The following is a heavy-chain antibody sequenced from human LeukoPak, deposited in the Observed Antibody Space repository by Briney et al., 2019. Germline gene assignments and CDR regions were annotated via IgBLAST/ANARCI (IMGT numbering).Heavy chain of an antibody. J-gene: IGHJ4*02. Sequence: ASVKVSCKACGYTFTSYGMSWVRQAPGEGLEWMGWISAYNGYTNYAQKLQGRVTMTTDTSTITAYIELRSLRSDDTAVYYCARDGDYYVSGSYLDYWGQGTLVTVSS. D-gene: IGHD3-10*01. CDR3: ARDGDYYVSGSYLDY. V-gene: IGHV1-18*01. CDR1: GYTFTSYG. CDR2: ISAYNGYT.